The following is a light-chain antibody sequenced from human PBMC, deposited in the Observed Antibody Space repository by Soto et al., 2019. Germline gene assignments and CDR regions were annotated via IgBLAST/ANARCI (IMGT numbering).Light chain of an antibody. Sequence: IGMTHTPSTLPASVRNIVTITCRSSQSISNWLAWYQQKPGKAPKLLIYKASSLESGVAARFSGSGSGTEFTLTISSLQPDDFGSYYCPPQTINYPATSAGGTKVDTK. CDR3: PPQTINYPAT. V-gene: IGKV1-5*03. J-gene: IGKJ4*01. CDR1: QSISNW. CDR2: KAS.